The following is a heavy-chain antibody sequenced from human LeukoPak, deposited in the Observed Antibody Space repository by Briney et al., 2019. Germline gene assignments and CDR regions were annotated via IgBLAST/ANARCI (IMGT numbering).Heavy chain of an antibody. CDR1: GYTFTSYY. V-gene: IGHV1-46*01. CDR3: ASWGYDILTGYYSHFDY. J-gene: IGHJ4*02. Sequence: ASVKVSCKASGYTFTSYYMHWVRQAPGQGLEWMGIINPSGGSTSYAQKFQGRVTITADESTSTAYMELSSLRSEDTAVYYCASWGYDILTGYYSHFDYWGQGTLVTVSS. D-gene: IGHD3-9*01. CDR2: INPSGGST.